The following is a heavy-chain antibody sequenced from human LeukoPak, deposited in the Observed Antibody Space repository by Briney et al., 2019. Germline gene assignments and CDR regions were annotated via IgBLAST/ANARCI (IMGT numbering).Heavy chain of an antibody. J-gene: IGHJ4*02. CDR1: GFTFSSYA. Sequence: GGSLRLSCAASGFTFSSYAMSWVRQAPGKGLEWVSPISGSGGSTYYADSVKGRFTISRDNSKNTLYLQMNSLRAEDTAVYYCAKEVFSDFWSGYVDYWGQGTLVTVPS. CDR3: AKEVFSDFWSGYVDY. V-gene: IGHV3-23*01. D-gene: IGHD3-3*01. CDR2: ISGSGGST.